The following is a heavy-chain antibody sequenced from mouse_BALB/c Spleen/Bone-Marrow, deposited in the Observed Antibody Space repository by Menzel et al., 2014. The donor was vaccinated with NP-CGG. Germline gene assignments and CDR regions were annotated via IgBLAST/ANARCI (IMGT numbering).Heavy chain of an antibody. CDR1: GYTFTSYY. J-gene: IGHJ2*01. CDR2: INPSNGGT. Sequence: QVQLQQSGAELVKPGASVKLSCKASGYTFTSYYMYWVKPRPGQGLEWIGEINPSNGGTNFNEKFKSKATLTVDKSSSTAYMQLSSLTSEDSAVYYCTRSTMITYFDYWGQGTTLTVSS. V-gene: IGHV1S81*02. D-gene: IGHD2-4*01. CDR3: TRSTMITYFDY.